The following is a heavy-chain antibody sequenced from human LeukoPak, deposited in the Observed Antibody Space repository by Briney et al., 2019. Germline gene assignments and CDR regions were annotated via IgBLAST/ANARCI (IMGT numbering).Heavy chain of an antibody. V-gene: IGHV3-23*01. CDR1: GFTFSSYA. D-gene: IGHD1-14*01. CDR2: IRGSGGST. J-gene: IGHJ4*02. Sequence: GGSLRLSCAASGFTFSSYAVSWVRQAPGKGLEWVSAIRGSGGSTYYADSVKGRFTISRDNSKNTLYLQMNSLRAEDTAVYYCVRSRMYYFDYWGQGTLVTVSS. CDR3: VRSRMYYFDY.